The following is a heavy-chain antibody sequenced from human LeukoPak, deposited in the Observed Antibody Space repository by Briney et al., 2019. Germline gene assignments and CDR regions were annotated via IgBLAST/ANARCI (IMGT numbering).Heavy chain of an antibody. D-gene: IGHD4-17*01. J-gene: IGHJ5*01. CDR1: GFIFSRYW. CDR3: ARASTVATGWLDS. Sequence: PGGSLRLSCAVSGFIFSRYWMTWVRQAPGGGLEWVANIKQDGSEKNYVDSVKGRFTISRDNAKISLYLQMNSLRGDDTAVYYCARASTVATGWLDSWGQGTLVTVSS. V-gene: IGHV3-7*01. CDR2: IKQDGSEK.